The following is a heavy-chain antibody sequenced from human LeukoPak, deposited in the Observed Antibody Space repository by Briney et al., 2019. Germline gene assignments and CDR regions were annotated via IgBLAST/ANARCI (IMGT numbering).Heavy chain of an antibody. D-gene: IGHD3-9*01. Sequence: SETLSLTCTLSGGPISNYQWSWIRQPPGKGLEWIGNTYYSGTANYNPSLKSRVIISVDTSKNQFSLKLSPVTAADTAVYYCARVNGISHWFDPWGQGTLVTVSS. J-gene: IGHJ5*02. CDR3: ARVNGISHWFDP. CDR1: GGPISNYQ. V-gene: IGHV4-59*01. CDR2: TYYSGTA.